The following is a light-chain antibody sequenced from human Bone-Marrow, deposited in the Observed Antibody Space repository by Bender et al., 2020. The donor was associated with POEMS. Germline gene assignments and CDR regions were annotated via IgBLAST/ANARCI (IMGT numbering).Light chain of an antibody. CDR3: ASHAGDSVV. V-gene: IGLV2-14*03. J-gene: IGLJ2*01. Sequence: QSALTQPASASGSPGQSITISCTGTSSDVGHYHYVSWYQQLPGKAPKLMISDASYRWSGVSNRFTASKSGTTASLTVSGLQAEDEADYYCASHAGDSVVFGGGTKLTVL. CDR1: SSDVGHYHY. CDR2: DAS.